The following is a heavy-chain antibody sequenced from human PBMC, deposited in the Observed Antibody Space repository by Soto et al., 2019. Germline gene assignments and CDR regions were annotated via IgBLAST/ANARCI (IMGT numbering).Heavy chain of an antibody. CDR2: MNPNSGNT. V-gene: IGHV1-8*01. CDR1: GYTFTSYD. Sequence: GASVKVSCKASGYTFTSYDINWVRQATGQGLEWMGWMNPNSGNTGYAQKFQGRVTMTRNTSISTAYMELSSLRSEDTAVYYCVTGTTTTEFRWGYYHYGMDVWGQGTTVTVSS. J-gene: IGHJ6*02. D-gene: IGHD1-20*01. CDR3: VTGTTTTEFRWGYYHYGMDV.